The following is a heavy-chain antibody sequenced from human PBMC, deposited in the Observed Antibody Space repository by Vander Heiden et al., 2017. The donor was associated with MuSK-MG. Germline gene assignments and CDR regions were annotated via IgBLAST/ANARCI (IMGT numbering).Heavy chain of an antibody. CDR1: GRSVSSDDHH. Sequence: QVQLQESGPELVKPSQTLSLTCSVSGRSVSSDDHHWSWIRQPAGKGLEWIGHIYRRGYTDYNPSLKSRVTVSVDTSRNQVSLDLRSVTAADTAVYYCARDPIDGYGFFDFWGRGTLVTVAS. CDR3: ARDPIDGYGFFDF. D-gene: IGHD5-12*01. CDR2: IYRRGYT. V-gene: IGHV4-61*02. J-gene: IGHJ4*02.